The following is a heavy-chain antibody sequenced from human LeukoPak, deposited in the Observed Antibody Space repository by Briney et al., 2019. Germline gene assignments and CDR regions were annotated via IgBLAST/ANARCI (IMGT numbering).Heavy chain of an antibody. CDR1: GFTFSSYT. CDR3: AKSRANDGYTYVYYFDY. V-gene: IGHV3-23*01. CDR2: ISGSGDST. D-gene: IGHD5-24*01. J-gene: IGHJ4*02. Sequence: GGSLRLSCTVSGFTFSSYTMSWARQAPGKGLEWVSAISGSGDSTYYADSVKGRFTISRDNSKNTLYLQMNSLRAEDTAVYYCAKSRANDGYTYVYYFDYWGQGSLVTVSS.